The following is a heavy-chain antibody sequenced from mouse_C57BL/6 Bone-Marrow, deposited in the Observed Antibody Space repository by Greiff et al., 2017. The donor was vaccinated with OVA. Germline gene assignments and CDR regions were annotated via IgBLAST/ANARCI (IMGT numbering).Heavy chain of an antibody. V-gene: IGHV3-6*01. CDR3: AKGSGYYGNRFAY. CDR1: GYSITSGYY. J-gene: IGHJ3*01. CDR2: ISYDGSN. D-gene: IGHD2-1*01. Sequence: EVQLQESGPGLVKPSQSLSLTCSVTGYSITSGYYWNWIRQFPGNKLEWMGYISYDGSNNYNPSLKNRISITRDTSKNQFFLKLNSVTTEDTATYYCAKGSGYYGNRFAYWGQGTLVTVSA.